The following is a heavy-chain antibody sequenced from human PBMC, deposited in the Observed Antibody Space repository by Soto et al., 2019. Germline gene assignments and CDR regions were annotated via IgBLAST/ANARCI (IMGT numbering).Heavy chain of an antibody. D-gene: IGHD3-3*01. CDR3: ARGGGYDFRSSQAPPIDV. J-gene: IGHJ6*02. Sequence: PSETLSLTCNASGGSISDFYWSWIHQSPGKRLEWIGYLYYTGSTNYNPALKSRVTISLDTSKNQFSLKVRSVTAADTAVYYCARGGGYDFRSSQAPPIDVWGQGTTVTVSS. CDR1: GGSISDFY. CDR2: LYYTGST. V-gene: IGHV4-59*01.